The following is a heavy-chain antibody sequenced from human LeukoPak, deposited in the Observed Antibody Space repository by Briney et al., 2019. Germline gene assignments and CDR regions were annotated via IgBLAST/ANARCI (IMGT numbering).Heavy chain of an antibody. Sequence: GGSLRLSCAASGFTFSSYWMHWVRQAPGKGLVWVSRVNTDESRTNYADSVKGRFTISRDNAKNTVYLQMNSLRAEDTAVYYCARGDSSSPLDYWGQGTLVTVSS. CDR3: ARGDSSSPLDY. V-gene: IGHV3-74*01. J-gene: IGHJ4*02. CDR2: VNTDESRT. CDR1: GFTFSSYW. D-gene: IGHD6-6*01.